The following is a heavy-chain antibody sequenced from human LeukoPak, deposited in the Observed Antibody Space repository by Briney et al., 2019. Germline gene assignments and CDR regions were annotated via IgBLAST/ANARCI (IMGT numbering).Heavy chain of an antibody. CDR2: IIPIFGTA. J-gene: IGHJ5*02. V-gene: IGHV1-69*06. CDR3: ARAPDCSGGSCYRYNWFDP. D-gene: IGHD2-15*01. CDR1: GGTFSSYA. Sequence: EASVTVSCKASGGTFSSYAISWVRQPPGQGLEWMGGIIPIFGTANYAQKFQGRVTITADKSTSTAYMELSSLRSEDTAVYYCARAPDCSGGSCYRYNWFDPWGQGTLVTVSS.